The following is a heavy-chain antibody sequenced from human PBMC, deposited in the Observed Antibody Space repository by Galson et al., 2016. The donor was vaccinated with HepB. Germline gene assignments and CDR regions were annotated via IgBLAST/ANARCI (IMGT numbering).Heavy chain of an antibody. CDR3: ARAKRASGDSNWFDP. V-gene: IGHV4-30-4*01. CDR2: IHYSGST. CDR1: GGSISSGDSY. J-gene: IGHJ5*02. D-gene: IGHD4-17*01. Sequence: TLSLTCTVSGGSISSGDSYWSWIRQPPGKGLEWIWYIHYSGSTSYNPSLKSRVTISVDTPKNQFSLKVNSGTAADTAVYYCARAKRASGDSNWFDPWGQGTLVTVSS.